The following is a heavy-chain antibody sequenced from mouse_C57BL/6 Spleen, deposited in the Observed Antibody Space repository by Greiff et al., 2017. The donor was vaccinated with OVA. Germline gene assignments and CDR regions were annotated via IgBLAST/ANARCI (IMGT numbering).Heavy chain of an antibody. Sequence: VQLQQPGAELVMPGASVKLSCKASGYTFTSYWMHWVKQRPGQGLEWIGEIDPSDSYTNYNQKFKGKSTLTVDKSSSPAYMQLSSLTSEDSAVYYCARGGGPRMDYGGQGTSVTVSS. CDR3: ARGGGPRMDY. CDR1: GYTFTSYW. V-gene: IGHV1-69*01. CDR2: IDPSDSYT. J-gene: IGHJ4*01. D-gene: IGHD3-3*01.